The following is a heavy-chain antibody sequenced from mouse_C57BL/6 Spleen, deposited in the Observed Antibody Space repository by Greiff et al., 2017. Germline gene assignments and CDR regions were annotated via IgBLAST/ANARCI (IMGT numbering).Heavy chain of an antibody. J-gene: IGHJ4*01. V-gene: IGHV1-26*01. D-gene: IGHD2-10*02. CDR1: GYTFTDYY. CDR3: ARWGYGNYEGAMDY. CDR2: INPNNGGT. Sequence: EVQLQQSGPELVKPGASVKISCKASGYTFTDYYMNWVKQSHGKSLEWIGDINPNNGGTSYNQKFKGKATLTVDKSSSTAYMELRSLTSEDSAVYYCARWGYGNYEGAMDYWGQGTSVTVSS.